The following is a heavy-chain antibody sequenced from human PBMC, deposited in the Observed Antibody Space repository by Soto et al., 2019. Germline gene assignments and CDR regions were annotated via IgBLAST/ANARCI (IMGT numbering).Heavy chain of an antibody. V-gene: IGHV4-30-4*01. CDR1: GGSISSGGYY. J-gene: IGHJ6*02. CDR2: ISHSGNT. D-gene: IGHD2-21*01. CDR3: GRYDCGGARCPGLNV. Sequence: QVQLQESGPGLVKPSQTLSLTCTVSGGSISSGGYYWTWIRQPPGKGLEWIGYISHSGNTYYNSFLKRRLTMSLDKSRNQFSLSLSSVTAADTAVYYCGRYDCGGARCPGLNVWGLGTTVTVSS.